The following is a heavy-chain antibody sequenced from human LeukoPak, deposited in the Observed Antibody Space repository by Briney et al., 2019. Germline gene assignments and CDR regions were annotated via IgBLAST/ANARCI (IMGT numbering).Heavy chain of an antibody. CDR2: MRYDGSKK. CDR3: AKDGGDILTGYSGYFDY. J-gene: IGHJ4*02. D-gene: IGHD3-9*01. CDR1: GFTFSRYG. Sequence: GGSLRLSCPASGFTFSRYGMHWVRQVAGKGLEWVTFMRYDGSKKYYADSVKGRFTISRDNSKNTLYLQMNSLRAEDTAVYYCAKDGGDILTGYSGYFDYWGQGTLVTVSS. V-gene: IGHV3-30*02.